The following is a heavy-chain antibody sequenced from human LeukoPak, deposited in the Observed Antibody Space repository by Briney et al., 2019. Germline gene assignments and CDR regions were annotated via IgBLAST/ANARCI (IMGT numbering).Heavy chain of an antibody. J-gene: IGHJ4*02. CDR1: GGSFSGYY. CDR3: ARGKGRVRGPYYYDSSGYYYFDY. D-gene: IGHD3-22*01. V-gene: IGHV4-34*01. Sequence: SETLSLTCAVYGGSFSGYYWSWIRQPPGKGLEWIGEINHSGSTNYNPSLKSRVTISVDTSKNQFSLKPSSVTAADTAVYYCARGKGRVRGPYYYDSSGYYYFDYWGQGTLVTVSS. CDR2: INHSGST.